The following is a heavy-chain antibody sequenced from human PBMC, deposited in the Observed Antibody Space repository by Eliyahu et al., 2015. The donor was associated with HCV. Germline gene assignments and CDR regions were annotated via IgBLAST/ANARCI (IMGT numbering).Heavy chain of an antibody. D-gene: IGHD1-26*01. J-gene: IGHJ6*02. V-gene: IGHV1-2*02. CDR3: VRDSGVGRISDGMDV. CDR1: GYXFTDHH. CDR2: IHPNSGRT. Sequence: QVQLVHSGAELXKPGASVKVSCKXSGYXFTDHHIHWVRQAPGLGLEWMGWIHPNSGRTIYTEKFQGRITLTRDTSITTSYMELTRLRSDDTAVYFCVRDSGVGRISDGMDVWGHGTTVTVSS.